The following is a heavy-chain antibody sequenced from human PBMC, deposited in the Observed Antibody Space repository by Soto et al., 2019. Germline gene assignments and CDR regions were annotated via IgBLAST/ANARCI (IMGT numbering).Heavy chain of an antibody. CDR3: ARAQIGVAGSTYDY. Sequence: QVQLVESGGGVVQPGTSLRLSCAASGFTFSTYGMHWVRQAPGRGLDWVALIWYDGSRTHYAESVKGRFTISRDNSKNTLFLLMNSPRVEDTAVYYCARAQIGVAGSTYDYWGQRTKVTVSS. D-gene: IGHD6-19*01. CDR2: IWYDGSRT. J-gene: IGHJ4*02. V-gene: IGHV3-33*01. CDR1: GFTFSTYG.